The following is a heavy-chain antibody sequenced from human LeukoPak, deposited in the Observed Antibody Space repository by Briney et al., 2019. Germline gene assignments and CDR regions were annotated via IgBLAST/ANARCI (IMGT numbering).Heavy chain of an antibody. CDR3: ARNRLGYFDY. CDR2: INHSGST. V-gene: IGHV4-34*01. J-gene: IGHJ4*02. Sequence: SETLSLTCAVYGGSFSGYFWTLIRQPPGKGLEWIGEINHSGSTNYNASLKSRVTISVDRSKNQFSLKLSSVTAADTAVYYCARNRLGYFDYWGQGTLVTVSS. D-gene: IGHD2/OR15-2a*01. CDR1: GGSFSGYF.